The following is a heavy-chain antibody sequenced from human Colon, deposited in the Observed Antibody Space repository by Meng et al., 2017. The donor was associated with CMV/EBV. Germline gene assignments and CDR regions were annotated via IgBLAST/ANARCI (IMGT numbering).Heavy chain of an antibody. J-gene: IGHJ4*02. CDR3: AKESPVARAPFDL. CDR2: IYQSGTT. Sequence: GGSLRLSCEASGFTMGSNYMSWVRQAPRKGLEWVAVIYQSGTTYYADSVRGRFTISRDNSKNTLYLQMDSLRSEDTAVYFCAKESPVARAPFDLWGQGNPVTVSS. V-gene: IGHV3-53*05. CDR1: GFTMGSNY. D-gene: IGHD3-9*01.